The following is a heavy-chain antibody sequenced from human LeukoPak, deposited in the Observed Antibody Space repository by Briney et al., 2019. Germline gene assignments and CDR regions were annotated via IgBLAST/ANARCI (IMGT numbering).Heavy chain of an antibody. Sequence: SETLSLTCTVSGYSISNNFYWAWIRQSPGKGLEWIVSINHSWSTYYNPSLKSRVTISVDTSKNQFSLKLSSVTAADTAVYYCARTPGGHFYYYMDVWGKGTTVTVSS. V-gene: IGHV4-38-2*02. J-gene: IGHJ6*03. D-gene: IGHD3-16*01. CDR3: ARTPGGHFYYYMDV. CDR2: INHSWST. CDR1: GYSISNNFY.